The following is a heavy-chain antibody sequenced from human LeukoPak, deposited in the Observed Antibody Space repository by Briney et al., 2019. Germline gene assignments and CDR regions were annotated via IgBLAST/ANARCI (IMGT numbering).Heavy chain of an antibody. CDR3: AKGSAAAAVPFDY. Sequence: GGSLRLSCAASGFTFDVYAMHWVRQAPGKGLEWVSGISWNSGSIGYADSVKGRFTISRDNAKNSLYLQMNSLRAEDTALYYCAKGSAAAAVPFDYWGQGTLVTVSS. CDR1: GFTFDVYA. J-gene: IGHJ4*02. V-gene: IGHV3-9*01. D-gene: IGHD6-13*01. CDR2: ISWNSGSI.